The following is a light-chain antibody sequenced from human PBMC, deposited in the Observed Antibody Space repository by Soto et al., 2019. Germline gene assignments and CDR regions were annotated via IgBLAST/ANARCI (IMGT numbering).Light chain of an antibody. V-gene: IGLV1-47*02. CDR1: SSNIGSNY. Sequence: QSVLTQPPSASGTPGQRVTISCSGSSSNIGSNYVYWYQQFPGTAPRLLMYSNNQRPSGVPDRFFGSKSGTSASLAISGLRSEDEADYYCAAWDDSLSGRVFGGGTQLTVL. J-gene: IGLJ7*01. CDR2: SNN. CDR3: AAWDDSLSGRV.